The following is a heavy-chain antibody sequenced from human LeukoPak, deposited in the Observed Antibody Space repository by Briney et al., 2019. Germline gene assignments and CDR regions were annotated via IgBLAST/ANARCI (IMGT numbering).Heavy chain of an antibody. CDR2: IFHSGST. CDR1: GDSISSSKW. D-gene: IGHD5-12*01. Sequence: SGTLSLTCAVSGDSISSSKWWSWVRQPPGKGLEWIGEIFHSGSTNSSPSLKSRVTMSLDKPKNQFSLNLSSVTAADTAVYYCARSTGYESAFDYWGRGTLVTVSS. J-gene: IGHJ4*02. V-gene: IGHV4-4*02. CDR3: ARSTGYESAFDY.